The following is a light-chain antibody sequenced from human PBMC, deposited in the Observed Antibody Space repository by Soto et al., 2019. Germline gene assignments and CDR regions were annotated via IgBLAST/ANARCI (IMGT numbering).Light chain of an antibody. V-gene: IGKV1-39*01. CDR3: QQSFSAPRT. CDR1: QSISRY. CDR2: AAS. J-gene: IGKJ4*01. Sequence: IQMTQSPFSLSASVGDRVTITCRASQSISRYLNWYQQKPGKAPKLLIFAASTLESGVASRFSGSGSGTDFTLTISSLQPEDFATYYCQQSFSAPRTFGGGTKVDIK.